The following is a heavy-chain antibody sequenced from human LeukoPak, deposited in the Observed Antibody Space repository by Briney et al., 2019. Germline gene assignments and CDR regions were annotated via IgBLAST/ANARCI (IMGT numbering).Heavy chain of an antibody. CDR1: GFTFGDYV. V-gene: IGHV3-20*04. CDR3: AKCAAAGCDHDWFDP. J-gene: IGHJ5*02. Sequence: GGSLRLSCTASGFTFGDYVMSWVRQAPGKGLEWVSGINWNGGSTSYADSVKGRFTISRDNAKNSLYLQMNSLRAEDTAVYYCAKCAAAGCDHDWFDPWGQGTLVTVSS. CDR2: INWNGGST. D-gene: IGHD6-13*01.